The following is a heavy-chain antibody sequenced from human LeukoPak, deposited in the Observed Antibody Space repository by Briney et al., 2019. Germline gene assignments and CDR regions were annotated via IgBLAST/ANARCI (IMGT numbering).Heavy chain of an antibody. CDR3: ARGDCSSTSCSL. CDR1: GGSISSYY. Sequence: PSETLSLTCTVSGGSISSYYWSWIRQPPGKGLEWIGYNYYSGSTNYNPSLKSRVTISVDTSKNQFSLKLSSVTAADTAVYYCARGDCSSTSCSLWGQGTLVTVSS. D-gene: IGHD2-2*01. V-gene: IGHV4-59*01. CDR2: NYYSGST. J-gene: IGHJ4*02.